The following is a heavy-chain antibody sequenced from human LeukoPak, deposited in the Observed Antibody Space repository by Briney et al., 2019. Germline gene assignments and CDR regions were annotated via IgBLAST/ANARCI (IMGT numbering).Heavy chain of an antibody. CDR1: GVSISAYY. CDR2: INHSGTT. V-gene: IGHV4-34*01. CDR3: ASSRGYSSSLWYYYMDV. J-gene: IGHJ6*03. Sequence: SETLSLTCAVSGVSISAYYWSWIRQPPGKGLEWIGEINHSGTTNYNPSLKSRVSISIDTSKNQFSLKVRSVTAADTGVYYCASSRGYSSSLWYYYMDVWGKGTTVTVSS. D-gene: IGHD6-13*01.